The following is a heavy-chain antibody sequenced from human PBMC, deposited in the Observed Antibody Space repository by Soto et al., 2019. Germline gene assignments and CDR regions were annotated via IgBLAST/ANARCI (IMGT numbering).Heavy chain of an antibody. CDR2: ISPNFGTT. CDR3: ARENYDSSWDY. J-gene: IGHJ4*02. V-gene: IGHV1-18*01. Sequence: ASVKVSCKASGVTFSKFIMTWVRQAPGLGLEWMGWISPNFGTTNYAQKLQGRVTITTDTSTSTAYMELRSLRSDDTAVYYCARENYDSSWDYWGQGTLVTVSS. CDR1: GVTFSKFI. D-gene: IGHD3-22*01.